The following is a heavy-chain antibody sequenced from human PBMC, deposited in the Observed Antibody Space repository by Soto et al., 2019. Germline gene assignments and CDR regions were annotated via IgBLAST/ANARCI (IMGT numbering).Heavy chain of an antibody. CDR1: GFTFSSYG. CDR3: ATAVYAFDI. Sequence: GGSLRLSCAASGFTFSSYGMHWVRQAPGKGLEWVAVIWYDGSNKYYADSVKGRFTISRDNSKNTLYLQMNSLRAEDTAVYYCATAVYAFDIWGQGTMVTVSS. J-gene: IGHJ3*02. V-gene: IGHV3-33*01. D-gene: IGHD1-20*01. CDR2: IWYDGSNK.